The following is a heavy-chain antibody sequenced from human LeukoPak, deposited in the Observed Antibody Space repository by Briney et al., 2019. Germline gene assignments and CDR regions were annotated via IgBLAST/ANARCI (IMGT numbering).Heavy chain of an antibody. J-gene: IGHJ2*01. CDR2: ISWNSGSV. Sequence: GGSLRLSCAASGFTFDDYAMHWVRQAPGKGLEWVSGISWNSGSVGYADSVKGRFTISRDNAKNSQYLQMNSLRAEDMALYFCAKGSSYSFGYWYFDLWGRGTLVTVSS. V-gene: IGHV3-9*03. CDR3: AKGSSYSFGYWYFDL. CDR1: GFTFDDYA. D-gene: IGHD5-18*01.